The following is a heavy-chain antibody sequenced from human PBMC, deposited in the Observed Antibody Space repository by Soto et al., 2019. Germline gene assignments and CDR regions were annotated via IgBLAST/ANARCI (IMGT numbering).Heavy chain of an antibody. CDR1: GYTFTSYA. Sequence: ASVKVSCKASGYTFTSYAMHWVRQAPGQRLEWMGWINAGNGNTKYSQKFQGRVTITRDTSASTAYMELSSLRSEDTAVYYCASSWLRYFDWSPFGDWGQGTLVTVSS. V-gene: IGHV1-3*01. CDR3: ASSWLRYFDWSPFGD. J-gene: IGHJ4*02. D-gene: IGHD3-9*01. CDR2: INAGNGNT.